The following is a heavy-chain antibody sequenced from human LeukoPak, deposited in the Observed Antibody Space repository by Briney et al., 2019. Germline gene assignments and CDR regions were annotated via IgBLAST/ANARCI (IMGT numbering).Heavy chain of an antibody. D-gene: IGHD3-22*01. CDR3: ARGIHYYDSSGSAAFDY. J-gene: IGHJ4*02. Sequence: GGSLRLSCAASGFTFSSNYMSWVRQAPGKGLEWVTCIYSGGSTYYADSVKGLFTISRDNSKNTLYLQMNSLRAEDTAVYYCARGIHYYDSSGSAAFDYWGRGTLVTVSS. CDR2: IYSGGST. V-gene: IGHV3-66*02. CDR1: GFTFSSNY.